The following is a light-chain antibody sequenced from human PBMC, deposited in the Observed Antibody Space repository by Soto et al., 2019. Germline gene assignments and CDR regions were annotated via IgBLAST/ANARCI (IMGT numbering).Light chain of an antibody. J-gene: IGKJ1*01. V-gene: IGKV3D-20*01. CDR1: QSVSNNF. Sequence: VVLKKFQGTLSLSPGEKATLSCGASQSVSNNFLGWYQQKPGLPPRLLIYDASSRANGIPERFSGRGSGTQFTLTISRLEPEDFAVYYCQQYGSTPWTSGRGTKVDSK. CDR3: QQYGSTPWT. CDR2: DAS.